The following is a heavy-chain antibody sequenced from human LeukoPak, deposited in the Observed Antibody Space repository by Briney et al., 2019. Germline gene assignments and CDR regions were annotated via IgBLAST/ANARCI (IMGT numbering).Heavy chain of an antibody. CDR1: GGTFSRFT. CDR2: ITPIFGTA. V-gene: IGHV1-69*13. D-gene: IGHD3-22*01. Sequence: SVKVSCKAYGGTFSRFTISWVRQAPGQGFEWMGGITPIFGTANFAQKFQGRVSITADGSTSTAFMELSSLRSEDTAVYYCAREWGLESSGYYYAYWGQGTLVTVSS. CDR3: AREWGLESSGYYYAY. J-gene: IGHJ4*02.